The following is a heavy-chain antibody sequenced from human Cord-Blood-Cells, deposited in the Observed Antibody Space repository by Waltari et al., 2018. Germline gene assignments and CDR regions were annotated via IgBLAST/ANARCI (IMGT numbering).Heavy chain of an antibody. J-gene: IGHJ5*02. CDR3: AREGQDSSSWYTVDWFDP. Sequence: QVQLQQWGAGLLKPSETLSLTCAVYGGSFSGYYWSWIRQPPGKGLEWIGESKHSGSTNYNPSRKRRVTISVDTSKNQCSLKLSSVTAADTAVYYCAREGQDSSSWYTVDWFDPWGQGTLVTVSS. CDR1: GGSFSGYY. D-gene: IGHD6-13*01. CDR2: SKHSGST. V-gene: IGHV4-34*01.